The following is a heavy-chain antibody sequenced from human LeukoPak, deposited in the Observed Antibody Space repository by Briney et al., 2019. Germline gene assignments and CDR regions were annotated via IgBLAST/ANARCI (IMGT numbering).Heavy chain of an antibody. CDR1: GASIVNYY. CDR2: FYSSGNT. V-gene: IGHV4-4*07. D-gene: IGHD4-23*01. Sequence: SETLSLTCTLSGASIVNYYWSWIRQPAGKGLEWIGRFYSSGNTKYSHSLNSRVTMSVDTSKKQFSLKLPSITAADTAIYYCARLHYGGDFFDYWGQGTLVTVSS. J-gene: IGHJ4*02. CDR3: ARLHYGGDFFDY.